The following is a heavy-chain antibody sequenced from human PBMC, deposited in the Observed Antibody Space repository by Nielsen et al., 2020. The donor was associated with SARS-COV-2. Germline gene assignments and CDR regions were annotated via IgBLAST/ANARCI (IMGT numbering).Heavy chain of an antibody. CDR3: TTDRYYDYVWGSYRYPDY. Sequence: SVKVSCKASGGTFSSYAISWVRQAPGQGLEWMGGIIPFFPTTNYAEKFQGRVTITADKSTSTAYMELSSLRAEDTAVYYCTTDRYYDYVWGSYRYPDYWGQGTLVTVSS. CDR2: IIPFFPTT. D-gene: IGHD3-16*02. CDR1: GGTFSSYA. V-gene: IGHV1-69*06. J-gene: IGHJ4*02.